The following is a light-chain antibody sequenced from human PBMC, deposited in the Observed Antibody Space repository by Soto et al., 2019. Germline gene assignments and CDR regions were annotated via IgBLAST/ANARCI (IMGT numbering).Light chain of an antibody. CDR1: QGIGSY. Sequence: IQLTQSPSSLSASVGDRVTITCRASQGIGSYLAWYQQKPGEAPKLLIFAASTLRSGVPSRFSGSGSGTDFTLTISSLQAEDFATYYCQQLSTYPSTFGGGTKVEIE. CDR3: QQLSTYPST. J-gene: IGKJ4*01. CDR2: AAS. V-gene: IGKV1-9*01.